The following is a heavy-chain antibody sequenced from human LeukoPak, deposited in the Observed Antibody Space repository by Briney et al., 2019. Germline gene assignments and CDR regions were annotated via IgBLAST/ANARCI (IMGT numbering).Heavy chain of an antibody. V-gene: IGHV4-39*01. D-gene: IGHD4-11*01. Sequence: SETLSLTCTVSGGSISSSSYYWGWIRQLPGKGLEWIGSIYYSGSTYYNPSLKSRVTISVDTSKNQFSLKLSSVTAADTAVYYCARSVGTTVTTGYFDYWGQGTLVTVSS. CDR3: ARSVGTTVTTGYFDY. J-gene: IGHJ4*02. CDR1: GGSISSSSYY. CDR2: IYYSGST.